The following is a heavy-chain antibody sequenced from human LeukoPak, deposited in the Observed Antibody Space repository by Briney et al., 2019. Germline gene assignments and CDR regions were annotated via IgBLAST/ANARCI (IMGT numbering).Heavy chain of an antibody. J-gene: IGHJ4*02. V-gene: IGHV4-38-2*02. Sequence: SETLSLTCTATGYSISSGYYWGWIRQPPGKGLEWVGSIYHSGSTYYNPSLKSRVTISVDTSKNQFSLKLSSVTAADTAVYYCARELRYCSSTSCHDYWGQGTLVTVSS. CDR2: IYHSGST. D-gene: IGHD2-2*01. CDR1: GYSISSGYY. CDR3: ARELRYCSSTSCHDY.